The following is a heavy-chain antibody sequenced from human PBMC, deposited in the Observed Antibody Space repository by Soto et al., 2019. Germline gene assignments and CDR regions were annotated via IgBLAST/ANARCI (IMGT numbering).Heavy chain of an antibody. D-gene: IGHD1-26*01. J-gene: IGHJ4*02. CDR3: ARDRVGTTRDKAPDF. V-gene: IGHV3-7*01. CDR2: MNQDGSEK. CDR1: GFTFSSYW. Sequence: GGSLRLSCAASGFTFSSYWISWVRQTPGEGLEWVANMNQDGSEKYYVDSMKGRFTISRDNAKNSLYLQMNSLGAEDTAVYYCARDRVGTTRDKAPDFWGQGTLVTVSS.